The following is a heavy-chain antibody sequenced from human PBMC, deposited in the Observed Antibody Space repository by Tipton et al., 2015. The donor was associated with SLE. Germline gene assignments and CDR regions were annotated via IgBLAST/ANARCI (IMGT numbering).Heavy chain of an antibody. D-gene: IGHD6-13*01. Sequence: SLRLSCAASGFTFTNYYMNWVRQAPGKGLEWVSSITTGNSYIYYADSVKGRFTISRDNAKNSLYLQMNSLRAEDTAVYYCARGRYSTSWYDAFDIWGQGTMVTVSS. V-gene: IGHV3-21*03. CDR2: ITTGNSYI. CDR3: ARGRYSTSWYDAFDI. CDR1: GFTFTNYY. J-gene: IGHJ3*02.